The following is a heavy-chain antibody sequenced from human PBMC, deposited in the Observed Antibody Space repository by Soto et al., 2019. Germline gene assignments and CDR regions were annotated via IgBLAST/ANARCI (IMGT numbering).Heavy chain of an antibody. D-gene: IGHD3-3*01. J-gene: IGHJ4*02. CDR2: IKQDGSEK. CDR3: ARDRKALISSKYYDFWSGPERSMYYFDY. CDR1: GFTFSSYW. Sequence: GGSLRLSCAASGFTFSSYWMSWVRQAPGKGLEWVANIKQDGSEKYYVDSVKGRFTISRDNAKNSLYLQMNSLRAEDTAVYYCARDRKALISSKYYDFWSGPERSMYYFDYWGQGTLVTVSS. V-gene: IGHV3-7*01.